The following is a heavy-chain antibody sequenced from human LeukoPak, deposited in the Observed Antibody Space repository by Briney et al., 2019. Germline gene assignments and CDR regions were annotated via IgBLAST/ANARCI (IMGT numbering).Heavy chain of an antibody. D-gene: IGHD3-10*01. CDR2: IYHSGST. J-gene: IGHJ4*02. V-gene: IGHV4-4*02. CDR3: ASGGDYYGWNY. Sequence: PGGSLRLSCAASGFTFSSYWMSWVRQPPGKGLEWIGEIYHSGSTNYNPSLKSRVTISVDKSKNQFSLKLSSVTAADTAVYYCASGGDYYGWNYWGQGTLVTVSS. CDR1: GFTFSSYW.